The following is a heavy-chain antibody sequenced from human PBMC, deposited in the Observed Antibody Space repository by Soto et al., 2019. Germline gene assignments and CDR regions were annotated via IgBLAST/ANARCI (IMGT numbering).Heavy chain of an antibody. CDR2: IQSNSDGATT. CDR1: GFAFSNAW. J-gene: IGHJ3*02. D-gene: IGHD2-2*02. V-gene: IGHV3-15*01. Sequence: EVQLVESGGGLVKPGESLRLSCAASGFAFSNAWINWVRQAPGKGLEWVGRIQSNSDGATTDFPAPGKDRFSISSDDSXXXXXXXXXXXXXXXXXXXXXATDLGEFCINIRCYILDIWGPGTMVTVSS. CDR3: ATDLGEFCINIRCYILDI.